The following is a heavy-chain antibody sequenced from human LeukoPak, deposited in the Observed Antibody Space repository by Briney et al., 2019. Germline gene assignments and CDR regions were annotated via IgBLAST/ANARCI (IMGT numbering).Heavy chain of an antibody. CDR3: ARVYSSSSGKNAFDV. J-gene: IGHJ3*01. CDR2: INPNSGGT. D-gene: IGHD6-6*01. Sequence: ASVKVSCKASGYTFTGYYMHWVRQAPGQGLEWMGWINPNSGGTNYAQKFQGWVTMTRDTSISTAYMELSRLRSDDTAVYYCARVYSSSSGKNAFDVWGQGTLVTVSS. V-gene: IGHV1-2*04. CDR1: GYTFTGYY.